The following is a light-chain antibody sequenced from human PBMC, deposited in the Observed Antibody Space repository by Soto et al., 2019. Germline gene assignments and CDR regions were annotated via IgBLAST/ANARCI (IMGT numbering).Light chain of an antibody. V-gene: IGKV1-5*03. Sequence: DFPMTQTPSTLSASVGDRVTITCRASQSIDNWLAWYQQKPGKAPKLLIYKASSLESGVPSRFSGSGSGTEFTLTISSLQPADSATYYCQQYNSYTLLTFGGGTKVEIK. CDR1: QSIDNW. CDR2: KAS. J-gene: IGKJ4*01. CDR3: QQYNSYTLLT.